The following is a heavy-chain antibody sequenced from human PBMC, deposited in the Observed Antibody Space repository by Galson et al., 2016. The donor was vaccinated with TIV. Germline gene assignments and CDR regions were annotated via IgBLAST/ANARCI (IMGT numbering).Heavy chain of an antibody. CDR2: ISAGGGRT. CDR3: AKMDSSGFDYVRRFDF. V-gene: IGHV3-23*01. J-gene: IGHJ4*02. CDR1: GFTFSSFA. D-gene: IGHD3-22*01. Sequence: SLRLSCAASGFTFSSFAVSWVRQAPGKGLEWVSGISAGGGRTNYADSVKGRFTLSRDNPKNTLYLQMSSLRADDTAVYFCAKMDSSGFDYVRRFDFWGQGTLATVSS.